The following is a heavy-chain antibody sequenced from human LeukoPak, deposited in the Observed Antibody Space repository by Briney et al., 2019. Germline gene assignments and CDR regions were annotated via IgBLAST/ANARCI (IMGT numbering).Heavy chain of an antibody. J-gene: IGHJ4*02. D-gene: IGHD1-26*01. Sequence: ASVKVFCKASGYTFTSYYMHWVRQAPGQGLEWMGIINPSGGSTSYAQKFQGRVTMTRDTSTSTVYMELSSLRSEDTAVYYCAASAGATVYFDYWGQGTLVTVSS. V-gene: IGHV1-46*01. CDR1: GYTFTSYY. CDR3: AASAGATVYFDY. CDR2: INPSGGST.